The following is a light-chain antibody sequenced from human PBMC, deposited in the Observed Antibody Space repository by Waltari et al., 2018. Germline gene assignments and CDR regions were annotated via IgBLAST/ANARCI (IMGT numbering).Light chain of an antibody. CDR3: ATWDDSLSGPV. CDR2: RSN. V-gene: IGLV1-47*01. J-gene: IGLJ3*02. Sequence: QSVLPQPPSASGTPGQRVTISCSGSSSNIGSNYVHRYQQLPGKAPKLPIYRSNQRPSGVPVRFSGSQSGTSASLAISGLRSEDEADYYCATWDDSLSGPVFGGGTKLTVL. CDR1: SSNIGSNY.